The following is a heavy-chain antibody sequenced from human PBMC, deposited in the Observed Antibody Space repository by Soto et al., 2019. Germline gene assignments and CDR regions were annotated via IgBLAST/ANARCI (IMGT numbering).Heavy chain of an antibody. D-gene: IGHD6-19*01. J-gene: IGHJ6*03. CDR2: IRSKANSYAT. CDR1: GFTFSGSA. Sequence: GGSLRLSCAASGFTFSGSAMHWVRQASGKGLEWVGRIRSKANSYATAYAASVKGRFTISRDDSKNTAYLQMNSLKTEDTAVYYCTRVAGTYYYYYYMDVWGKGTTVTVSS. CDR3: TRVAGTYYYYYYMDV. V-gene: IGHV3-73*01.